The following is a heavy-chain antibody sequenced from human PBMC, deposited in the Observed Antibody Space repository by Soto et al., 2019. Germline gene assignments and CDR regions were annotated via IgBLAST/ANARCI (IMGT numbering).Heavy chain of an antibody. D-gene: IGHD2-8*01. Sequence: SVKVSCKASGFTFTSSAVQWVRQARGQRLEWIGWIVVGSGNTNYAQKFQERVTITRDMSTSTAYMELSSLRSEDTAVYYCAEDYLKGCSHDPDYYYYCMDVWGQGNTVTVSS. CDR1: GFTFTSSA. CDR3: AEDYLKGCSHDPDYYYYCMDV. V-gene: IGHV1-58*01. J-gene: IGHJ6*02. CDR2: IVVGSGNT.